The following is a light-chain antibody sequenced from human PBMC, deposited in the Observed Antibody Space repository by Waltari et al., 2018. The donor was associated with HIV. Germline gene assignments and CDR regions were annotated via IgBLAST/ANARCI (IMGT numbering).Light chain of an antibody. J-gene: IGLJ2*01. Sequence: QSTLTQPPSASGSPGPSVTISFPGTSSDIGGYNYVSWYQQHPGKAPKLIMTEVTKRPSGVPDRFSGSKSGNTASLTVSGLQADDEALYYCSSFAPTNKFYVLFGGGTTLTVL. CDR3: SSFAPTNKFYVL. V-gene: IGLV2-8*01. CDR2: EVT. CDR1: SSDIGGYNY.